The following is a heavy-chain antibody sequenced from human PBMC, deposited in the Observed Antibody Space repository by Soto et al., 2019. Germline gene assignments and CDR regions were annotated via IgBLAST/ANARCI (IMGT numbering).Heavy chain of an antibody. J-gene: IGHJ4*02. Sequence: QVQLVQSGAEVKKPGASVKVSCKASGYTFATYDFAWVRQATGQGLEWMGWMNPYTGNTGYAQAFRGSLTMTRNTAITTAYMELSSLTSEDTAVYFCARSLERSGPYYLDSWGQGTLVTVSS. V-gene: IGHV1-8*01. CDR3: ARSLERSGPYYLDS. D-gene: IGHD3-16*01. CDR2: MNPYTGNT. CDR1: GYTFATYD.